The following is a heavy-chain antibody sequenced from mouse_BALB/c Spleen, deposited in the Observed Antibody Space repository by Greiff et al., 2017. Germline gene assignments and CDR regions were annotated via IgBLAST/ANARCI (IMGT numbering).Heavy chain of an antibody. D-gene: IGHD2-4*01. CDR1: GFNINDYY. Sequence: DVQLQESGAELVRSGASVKLSCTASGFNINDYYMHWVKQRPEQGLEWIGWIDPENGDTEYAPKFQGKATMTADTSSNTAYLQLSSLTSEDTAVYYCNALGSTMITTAWFAYWGQGTLVTVSA. V-gene: IGHV14-4*02. J-gene: IGHJ3*01. CDR2: IDPENGDT. CDR3: NALGSTMITTAWFAY.